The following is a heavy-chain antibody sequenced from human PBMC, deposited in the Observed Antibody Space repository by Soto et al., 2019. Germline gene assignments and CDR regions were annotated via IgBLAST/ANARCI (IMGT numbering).Heavy chain of an antibody. CDR1: GGTFSRHA. D-gene: IGHD3-22*01. CDR2: IIPIFGTA. Sequence: ASVKVSCKASGGTFSRHAISWVRQAPGQGLEWMGGIIPIFGTANHAQKFQGRVTIIADESTSTVYMELSSLRSEDTAMYYCARGWGYDSNDYYYAYWGQGTLVTVSS. CDR3: ARGWGYDSNDYYYAY. V-gene: IGHV1-69*13. J-gene: IGHJ4*02.